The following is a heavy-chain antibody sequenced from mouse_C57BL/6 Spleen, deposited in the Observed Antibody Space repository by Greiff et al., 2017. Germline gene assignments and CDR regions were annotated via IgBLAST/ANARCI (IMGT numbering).Heavy chain of an antibody. D-gene: IGHD4-1*01. CDR3: ARTETGSYFDY. V-gene: IGHV8-8*01. Sequence: LQQSGPGILQPSQTLSLTCSFSGFSLSTFGMGVGWIRQPSGKGLEWLAHIWWDDDKYYNPALKSRLTSSKDTSKHQVFLKIANVDTADTATYDCARTETGSYFDYWGQGTTLTVSS. CDR1: GFSLSTFGMG. CDR2: IWWDDDK. J-gene: IGHJ2*01.